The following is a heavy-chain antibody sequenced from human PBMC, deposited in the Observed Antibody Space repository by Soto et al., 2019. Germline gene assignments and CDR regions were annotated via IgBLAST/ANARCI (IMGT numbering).Heavy chain of an antibody. CDR3: ARDGGWRYYYYYYGMDV. V-gene: IGHV3-30-3*01. J-gene: IGHJ6*02. CDR1: EFTFSSYA. CDR2: ISYDGSNK. D-gene: IGHD6-19*01. Sequence: PGGSLRLSCAASEFTFSSYAMHWVRQAPGKGLEWVAVISYDGSNKYYADSVKGRFTISRDNSKNTLYLQMNSLRAEDTAVYYCARDGGWRYYYYYYGMDVWGQGTTVTVSS.